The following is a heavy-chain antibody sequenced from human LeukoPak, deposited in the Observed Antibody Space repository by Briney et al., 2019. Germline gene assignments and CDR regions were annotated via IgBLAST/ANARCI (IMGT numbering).Heavy chain of an antibody. CDR3: ARGGVYCSSVSCSVGY. J-gene: IGHJ4*02. CDR2: IRSKPYGGTT. CDR1: GFTFGDYA. V-gene: IGHV3-49*03. D-gene: IGHD2-2*01. Sequence: PGGSLRLSCTASGFTFGDYAMSWFRQAPGKGLEWVGFIRSKPYGGTTENAASVKGRITTSRDDSKSIAYLQMNSLKTEDTAVYYCARGGVYCSSVSCSVGYWGQGILVTVSS.